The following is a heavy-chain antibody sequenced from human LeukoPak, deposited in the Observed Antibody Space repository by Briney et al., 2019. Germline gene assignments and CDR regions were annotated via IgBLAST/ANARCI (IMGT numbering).Heavy chain of an antibody. Sequence: PGGSLRLSCAASGFTFSNHTMNWVRQAPGKGLEWVASISGSGDTTYYAASEKGRFTISRDNSRNTVYLQMNSLRAEDTAVYFCARESFRALAGYLDYWGQGSLVTVSS. CDR2: ISGSGDTT. J-gene: IGHJ4*02. CDR3: ARESFRALAGYLDY. V-gene: IGHV3-23*01. CDR1: GFTFSNHT. D-gene: IGHD6-19*01.